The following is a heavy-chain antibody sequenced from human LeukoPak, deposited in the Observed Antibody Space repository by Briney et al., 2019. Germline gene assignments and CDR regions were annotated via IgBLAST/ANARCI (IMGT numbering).Heavy chain of an antibody. V-gene: IGHV3-21*01. Sequence: GGSLRLSCTVSGFTFNTYDMTWVRQAPGKGLEWVSSIDPSSYYIYYGDSVKGRSAISRDNAKNSLYLQINSLRAEDTAVYYCARVSGRLERQSDLDFWGQGTLVTVSS. D-gene: IGHD1-1*01. CDR1: GFTFNTYD. CDR3: ARVSGRLERQSDLDF. CDR2: IDPSSYYI. J-gene: IGHJ4*02.